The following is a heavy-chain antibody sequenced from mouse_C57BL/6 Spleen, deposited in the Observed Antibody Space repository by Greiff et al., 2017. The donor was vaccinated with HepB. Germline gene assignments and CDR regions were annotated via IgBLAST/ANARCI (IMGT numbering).Heavy chain of an antibody. Sequence: EVHLVESGGGLVQPGGSLSLSCAASGFTFTDYYMSWVRQPPGKALEWLGFIRNKANGYTTEYSASVKGRFTISRDNSQSILYRQMNALRAEDSAAYYCATLDAMDYWGQGTSVTVSS. CDR1: GFTFTDYY. CDR3: ATLDAMDY. CDR2: IRNKANGYTT. J-gene: IGHJ4*01. V-gene: IGHV7-3*01.